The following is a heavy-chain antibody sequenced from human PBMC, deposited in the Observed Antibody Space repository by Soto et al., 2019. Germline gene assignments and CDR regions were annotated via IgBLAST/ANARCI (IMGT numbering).Heavy chain of an antibody. J-gene: IGHJ4*02. V-gene: IGHV5-10-1*01. CDR2: IDPSDSYT. CDR1: GYSFTSYW. Sequence: GESLKISCKGSGYSFTSYWISWVRQMPGKGLEWMGRIDPSDSYTNYSPSFQGHGTISADKSISTAYLQWSSLKASDTAMYYCARLAAAGTVPSPSDYWGQGTLVTVSS. D-gene: IGHD6-13*01. CDR3: ARLAAAGTVPSPSDY.